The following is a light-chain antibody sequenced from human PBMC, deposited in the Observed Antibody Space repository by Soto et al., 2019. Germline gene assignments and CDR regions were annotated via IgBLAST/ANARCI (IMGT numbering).Light chain of an antibody. Sequence: EIVMTQSPPSLTVTPGEPASISCSSSQRLLHSNGNIFLDWYLQKPGQSPQLLIYLGFNRASGVPDRVSGSAAGTDFTLKISRVEAEDAGFYYCMQALQTPYTFGQGTKLEIK. CDR2: LGF. CDR3: MQALQTPYT. CDR1: QRLLHSNGNIF. J-gene: IGKJ2*01. V-gene: IGKV2-28*01.